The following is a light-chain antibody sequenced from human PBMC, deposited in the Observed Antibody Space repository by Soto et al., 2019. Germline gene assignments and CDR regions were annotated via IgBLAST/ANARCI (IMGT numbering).Light chain of an antibody. CDR2: GTS. J-gene: IGKJ3*01. V-gene: IGKV3-20*01. Sequence: ENVWTQSPGTLSLSPGERATLSCRASQTVSTKYVAWYQQKPGQAPRLLIYGTSSRATGIPDRFSGSGSGTDFMLTISRLEPEDFAVYYCQQYGTSTGVTFGPGTKLDIK. CDR3: QQYGTSTGVT. CDR1: QTVSTKY.